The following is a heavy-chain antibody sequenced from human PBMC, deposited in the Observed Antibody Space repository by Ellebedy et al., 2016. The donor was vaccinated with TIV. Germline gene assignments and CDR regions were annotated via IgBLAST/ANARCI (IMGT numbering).Heavy chain of an antibody. Sequence: GESLKISCAASGFTFSSYWMSWVRQAPGKGLEWVANIKQDGSEKYYVDSAKGRFTISRDNAKNSLYLQMNSLRAEDTAVYYCARCYYGSDHFDYWGQGTLVTVSS. CDR2: IKQDGSEK. CDR1: GFTFSSYW. CDR3: ARCYYGSDHFDY. J-gene: IGHJ4*02. V-gene: IGHV3-7*01. D-gene: IGHD3-10*01.